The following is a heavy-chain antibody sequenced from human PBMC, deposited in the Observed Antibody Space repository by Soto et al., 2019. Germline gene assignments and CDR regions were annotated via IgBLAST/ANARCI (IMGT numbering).Heavy chain of an antibody. CDR2: IIPIFGTA. CDR3: ARGTPSSIAARLIFDY. CDR1: GGTFSSYA. J-gene: IGHJ4*02. Sequence: SVKVSCKASGGTFSSYAISWVRQAPGQGLEWMGGIIPIFGTANYAQKFQGRVTITADESTSTAYMELSSLRSEDTAVYYCARGTPSSIAARLIFDYWGQGTLVTVSS. V-gene: IGHV1-69*13. D-gene: IGHD6-6*01.